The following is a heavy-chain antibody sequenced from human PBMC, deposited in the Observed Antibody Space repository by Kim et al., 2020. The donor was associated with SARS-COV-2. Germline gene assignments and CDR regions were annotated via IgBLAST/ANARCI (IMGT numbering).Heavy chain of an antibody. V-gene: IGHV1-46*01. J-gene: IGHJ4*02. CDR2: INPSGGST. D-gene: IGHD5-18*01. CDR3: ATEGDTAMVTGPH. Sequence: ASVKVSCKASGYTFTSYYMHWVRQAPGQGLEWMGIINPSGGSTSYAQKFQGRVTMTRDTSTRTVYMELSSLRAEDTAVYYCATEGDTAMVTGPHWGQGTLVTVSS. CDR1: GYTFTSYY.